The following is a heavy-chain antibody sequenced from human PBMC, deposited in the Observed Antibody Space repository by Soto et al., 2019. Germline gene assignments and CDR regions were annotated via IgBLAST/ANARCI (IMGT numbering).Heavy chain of an antibody. D-gene: IGHD2-15*01. Sequence: QVQLVQSGAEVKKPGASVKVSCKASGYTFTNYDINWVRQAPGQGLEWMGWMDPKSGNTDHAQKFQGRVTITRNTSISTAYLEVSSLSSEDTAVYFCARGRGWRDYWGQGTLVTVSS. CDR1: GYTFTNYD. CDR3: ARGRGWRDY. CDR2: MDPKSGNT. V-gene: IGHV1-8*01. J-gene: IGHJ4*02.